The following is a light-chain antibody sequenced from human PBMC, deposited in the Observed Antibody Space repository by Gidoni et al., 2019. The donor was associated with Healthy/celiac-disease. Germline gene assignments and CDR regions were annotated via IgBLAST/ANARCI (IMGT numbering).Light chain of an antibody. CDR1: QSVSSY. CDR3: QQRSNGLT. J-gene: IGKJ4*01. V-gene: IGKV3-11*01. CDR2: EAS. Sequence: EIVLTQSPATLSLSPGERATLSCRASQSVSSYLAWYQQKPGQAPRLLIYEASNRATGIPARFSGSGSGTDFTLTISSLEPEDFAVYYCQQRSNGLTFGGXTKVEIK.